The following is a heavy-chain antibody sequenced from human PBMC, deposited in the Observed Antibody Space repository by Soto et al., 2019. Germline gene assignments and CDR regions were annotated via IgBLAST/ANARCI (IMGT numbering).Heavy chain of an antibody. J-gene: IGHJ5*01. D-gene: IGHD2-15*01. Sequence: KRIEWVSAISGPVGHTYYADSVKGRFTISRDNSKNTQYLQMNSLRAEDTVFFLCRTEDTILAAGFGMAAQPILRSRHS. V-gene: IGHV3-23*01. CDR2: ISGPVGHT. CDR3: RTEDTILAAGFGMAAQPILRSRHS.